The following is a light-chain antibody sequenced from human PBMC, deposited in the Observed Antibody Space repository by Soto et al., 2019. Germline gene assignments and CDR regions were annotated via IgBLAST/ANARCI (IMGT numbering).Light chain of an antibody. V-gene: IGKV3-15*01. CDR2: GAS. CDR1: QSVSSN. CDR3: QQYDNWPRT. Sequence: EIVMTQSPATLSVSPGETATISCRASQSVSSNLAWYQQKPGQAPRLLIYGASTRATGIPASFSGSGSGTEFTLTISSLQSEDFAVYYCQQYDNWPRTFGQGTKVEIK. J-gene: IGKJ1*01.